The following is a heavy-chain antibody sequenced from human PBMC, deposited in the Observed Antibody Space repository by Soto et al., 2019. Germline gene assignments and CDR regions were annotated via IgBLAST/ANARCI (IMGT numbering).Heavy chain of an antibody. CDR1: GFTFNRYA. D-gene: IGHD4-17*01. J-gene: IGHJ3*02. Sequence: EVQLLESGGGLVQPGGSLRLSCAASGFTFNRYAMSWVRQAPGKGLEWVSSISGSGGSTYYADSVEGHFTISRDSFKNTLYLQMNSLRAEDTAIYYCAKDRWLDGDPATLDAFEIWGQGTMVTVSS. CDR3: AKDRWLDGDPATLDAFEI. V-gene: IGHV3-23*01. CDR2: ISGSGGST.